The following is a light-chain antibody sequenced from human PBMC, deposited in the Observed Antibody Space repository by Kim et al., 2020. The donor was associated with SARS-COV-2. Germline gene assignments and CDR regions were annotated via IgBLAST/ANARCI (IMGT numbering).Light chain of an antibody. CDR1: SSDVGYYNS. CDR3: SSHTTSSTYV. CDR2: DVS. Sequence: GQHVTISCTGTSSDVGYYNSVSWYQQHPGKAPKLSIYDVSGRASGVSNRFSGSRSGNTAALAISRLRAEDEADYYCSSHTTSSTYVFGSGTRGTVL. J-gene: IGLJ1*01. V-gene: IGLV2-14*03.